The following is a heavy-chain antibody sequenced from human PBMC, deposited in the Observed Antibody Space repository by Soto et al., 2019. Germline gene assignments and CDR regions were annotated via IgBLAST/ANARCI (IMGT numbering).Heavy chain of an antibody. CDR3: AKEEGY. CDR2: VSHDGNNQ. CDR1: GFTFSSSG. V-gene: IGHV3-30*18. Sequence: QVQLVESGGGVVQSGRSLRLSCAASGFTFSSSGMHWVRQAPGKGLEWVAVVSHDGNNQYYADSVKGRFTISRDNSKNTLYLERDRRRAEDTAVYYCAKEEGYWGQGTLVTVSS. J-gene: IGHJ4*02.